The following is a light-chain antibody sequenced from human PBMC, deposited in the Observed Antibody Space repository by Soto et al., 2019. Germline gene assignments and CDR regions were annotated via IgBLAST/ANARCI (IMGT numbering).Light chain of an antibody. CDR2: SNN. Sequence: QSALTQPASGSGSPGQSIPISCTGTSSDVGGHNYVSWYQQHPGKAPKLLLHSNNQRPSGVPARFSGSKSGTSASLAISGLQSEDECDYSYAAWDDSLKGWVVGGGTKLT. CDR1: SSDVGGHNY. V-gene: IGLV2-14*03. J-gene: IGLJ3*02. CDR3: AAWDDSLKGWV.